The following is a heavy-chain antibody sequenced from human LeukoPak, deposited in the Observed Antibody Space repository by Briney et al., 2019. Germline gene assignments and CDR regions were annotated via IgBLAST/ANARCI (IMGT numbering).Heavy chain of an antibody. CDR2: TSTNGDTT. CDR3: AKDGDSSGWYYFDY. V-gene: IGHV3-64*04. Sequence: GGSLRLSCSPSGFTFNNYVMHWVRQAPGEGLEYVSATSTNGDTTYYTDSVKGRFTISRDNSKNTLYLQMNSLRAEDTAVYYCAKDGDSSGWYYFDYWGQGTLVTVSS. D-gene: IGHD6-19*01. J-gene: IGHJ4*02. CDR1: GFTFNNYV.